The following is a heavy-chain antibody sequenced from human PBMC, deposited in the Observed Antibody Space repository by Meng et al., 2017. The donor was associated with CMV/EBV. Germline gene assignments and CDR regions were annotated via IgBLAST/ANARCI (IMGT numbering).Heavy chain of an antibody. CDR1: GGSISSSSYY. CDR3: ARGEWSRGQYQLKIARYYYYGMDV. J-gene: IGHJ6*02. D-gene: IGHD2-2*01. V-gene: IGHV4-39*01. CDR2: IYYSGST. Sequence: SETLSLTCTVSGGSISSSSYYWGWIRQPPGKGLEWSGSIYYSGSTYYNPSLQSRVTISVDTSKNQFSLKLSSVTAADTAVYYCARGEWSRGQYQLKIARYYYYGMDVWGQGTTVTVSS.